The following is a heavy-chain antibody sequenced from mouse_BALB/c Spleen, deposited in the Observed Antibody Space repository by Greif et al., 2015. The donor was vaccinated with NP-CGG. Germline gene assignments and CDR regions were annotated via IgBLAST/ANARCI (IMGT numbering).Heavy chain of an antibody. CDR1: GYTFTSYW. CDR2: IYPSDSYT. D-gene: IGHD2-1*01. J-gene: IGHJ2*01. Sequence: QVQLQQPGAELVRPGASVKLSCKAFGYTFTSYWINWVKQRPGQGLEWIGNIYPSDSYTNYNQKFKDKATLTVDKSSSTAYMQLSSPTSEDSAVYYCTRSEGNYYFDYWGQGTTLTVSS. V-gene: IGHV1-69*02. CDR3: TRSEGNYYFDY.